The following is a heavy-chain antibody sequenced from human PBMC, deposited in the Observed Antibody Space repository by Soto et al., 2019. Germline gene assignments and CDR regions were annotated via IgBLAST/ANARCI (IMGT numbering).Heavy chain of an antibody. CDR3: AGPTYCISTSCNSYGMDV. Sequence: QVQLVQSGAEEKKPGASVKVSCKASGYTFTSYAMHWVRQAPGQRLEWMGWINAGNGNTKYSQKFQGRVTITRDTSASTAYMELSSLRSEDTAVYYCAGPTYCISTSCNSYGMDVWGQGTTVTVSS. CDR2: INAGNGNT. V-gene: IGHV1-3*05. CDR1: GYTFTSYA. D-gene: IGHD2-2*01. J-gene: IGHJ6*02.